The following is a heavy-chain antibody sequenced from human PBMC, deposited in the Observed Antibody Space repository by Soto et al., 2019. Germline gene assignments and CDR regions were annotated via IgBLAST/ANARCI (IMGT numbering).Heavy chain of an antibody. V-gene: IGHV1-2*02. CDR1: GYTFTGYY. D-gene: IGHD3-3*01. J-gene: IGHJ6*02. CDR2: INPNSGGT. Sequence: EASVKVSCKASGYTFTGYYMHWVRQAPGQGLEWMGWINPNSGGTNYAQKFQGRVTMTRDTSISTAYMELSRLRSDDTAVYYCASNQKWGDYDFWSGYYIPRPVHYYGMDVWGQGTTVTVSS. CDR3: ASNQKWGDYDFWSGYYIPRPVHYYGMDV.